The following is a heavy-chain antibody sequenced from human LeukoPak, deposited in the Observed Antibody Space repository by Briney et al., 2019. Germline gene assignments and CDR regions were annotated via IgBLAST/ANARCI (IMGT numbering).Heavy chain of an antibody. J-gene: IGHJ4*02. CDR3: ARHVVVTATPFDY. Sequence: GSLRLSCAASGFTFSSYAMSWVRQAPGKGLEWIGSIYYSGSTYYNPSLKSRVTISVDTSKNQFSLKLSSVTAADTAVYYCARHVVVTATPFDYWGQGTLVTVSS. CDR2: IYYSGST. V-gene: IGHV4-39*01. D-gene: IGHD2-21*02. CDR1: GFTFSSYA.